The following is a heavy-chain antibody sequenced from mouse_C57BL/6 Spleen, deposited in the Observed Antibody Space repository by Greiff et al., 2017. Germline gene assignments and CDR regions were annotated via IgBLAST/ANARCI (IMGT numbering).Heavy chain of an antibody. CDR1: GYSITSGYY. D-gene: IGHD2-4*01. CDR3: AILYYDYDGYAMDY. CDR2: ISYDGSN. J-gene: IGHJ4*01. Sequence: VQLQQSGPGLVKPSQSLSLTCSVTGYSITSGYYWNWIRQFPGNKLEGMGYISYDGSNSYNPSLKNRISITRDTSKNQFFLKLNSVTTEDTDTYDCAILYYDYDGYAMDYWGQGTSVTVSS. V-gene: IGHV3-6*01.